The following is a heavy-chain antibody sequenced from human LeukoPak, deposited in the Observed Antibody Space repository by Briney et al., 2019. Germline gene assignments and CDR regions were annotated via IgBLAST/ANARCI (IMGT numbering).Heavy chain of an antibody. CDR3: ARVFKGYDFWSGYPDYYYYGMDV. V-gene: IGHV1-69*13. J-gene: IGHJ6*02. Sequence: ASVKVSCKASGGTLSSYAISWVRQAPGQGLEWMGGIIPIFGTANYAQKFQGRVTITADESTSTAYMELSSLRSEDTAVYYCARVFKGYDFWSGYPDYYYYGMDVWGQGTTVTVSS. CDR2: IIPIFGTA. D-gene: IGHD3-3*01. CDR1: GGTLSSYA.